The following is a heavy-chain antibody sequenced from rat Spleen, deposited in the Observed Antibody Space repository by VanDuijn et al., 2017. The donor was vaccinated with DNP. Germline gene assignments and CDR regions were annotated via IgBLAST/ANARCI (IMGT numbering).Heavy chain of an antibody. CDR3: TTLNSGTYDS. CDR1: GFSFSDSA. V-gene: IGHV5S10*01. J-gene: IGHJ2*01. CDR2: IIYDGSHT. Sequence: EVQLVESGGGVVQPGKSLKLSCAASGFSFSDSAMAWVRQSPKMGLEWVATIIYDGSHTFYRDSVQGRFIISRDNAKTTLNLQMDSLRSEDTATYYCTTLNSGTYDSWGQGVMVTVSS. D-gene: IGHD1-3*01.